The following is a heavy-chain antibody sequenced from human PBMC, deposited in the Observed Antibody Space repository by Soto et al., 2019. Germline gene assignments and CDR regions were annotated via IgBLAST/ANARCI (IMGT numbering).Heavy chain of an antibody. V-gene: IGHV3-66*01. CDR2: VYSGGST. D-gene: IGHD3-10*01. Sequence: EVQLVESGGGLVQPGGSLRLSCAASGFTVTTNYMSWVRQPPGKGLEWVSVVYSGGSTYYADSVKSRFTVSRDKSKNTLYLQMNSLRAEDTAVYYCARDFSGKNDALDFWGQGTVVTVSS. CDR1: GFTVTTNY. J-gene: IGHJ3*01. CDR3: ARDFSGKNDALDF.